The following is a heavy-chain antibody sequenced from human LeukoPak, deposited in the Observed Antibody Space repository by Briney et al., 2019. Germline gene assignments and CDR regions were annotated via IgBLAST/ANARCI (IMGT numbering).Heavy chain of an antibody. CDR2: IYNSGST. CDR3: ARQTFGDLYFDS. CDR1: GGSISRGSYY. J-gene: IGHJ4*02. V-gene: IGHV4-61*02. Sequence: PSETLSLTCIVSGGSISRGSYYWNWIRQPAGKGLEWMGRIYNSGSTNYNPSLKSRVTISTDMSKNQLSLQLSSVTAADTAVYYCARQTFGDLYFDSWGQGTLVIVSS. D-gene: IGHD3-10*01.